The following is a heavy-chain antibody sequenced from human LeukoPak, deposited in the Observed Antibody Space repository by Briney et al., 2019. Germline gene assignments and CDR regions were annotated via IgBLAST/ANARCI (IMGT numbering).Heavy chain of an antibody. J-gene: IGHJ6*02. V-gene: IGHV1-69*04. Sequence: SVKVSCKASGGTFSSYAISWVRQAPGQGLEWMGRIIPIFGIANYAQRFQGRVTITADKSTSTAYMELSNLRSEDTAVYYCASGCSSTSCYHYYYYGMDVWGQGTTVTVSS. D-gene: IGHD2-2*01. CDR2: IIPIFGIA. CDR3: ASGCSSTSCYHYYYYGMDV. CDR1: GGTFSSYA.